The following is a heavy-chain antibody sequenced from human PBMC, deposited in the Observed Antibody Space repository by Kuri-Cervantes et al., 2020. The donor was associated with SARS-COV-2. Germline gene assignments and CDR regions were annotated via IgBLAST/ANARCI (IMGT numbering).Heavy chain of an antibody. CDR2: IWYDGSNK. CDR1: GLTFSSYG. Sequence: GGSLRLSCAASGLTFSSYGMHWVRQAPGKGLEWVAVIWYDGSNKYYADCVKGRFTISRDNSKNTLYLQMHILQAADTAVYYCARDGLNYEFWSEYYFDYWGQGNLVTVSS. CDR3: ARDGLNYEFWSEYYFDY. J-gene: IGHJ4*02. V-gene: IGHV3-33*01. D-gene: IGHD3-3*01.